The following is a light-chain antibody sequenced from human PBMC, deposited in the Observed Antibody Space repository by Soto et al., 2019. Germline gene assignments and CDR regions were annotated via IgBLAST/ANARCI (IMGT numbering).Light chain of an antibody. CDR1: SSNIGAGYD. V-gene: IGLV1-40*01. CDR2: GDT. CDR3: QSSDTSLSGSYG. J-gene: IGLJ1*01. Sequence: QSVLTQPPSVSGAPGQRVTISCTGSSSNIGAGYDVHWYQQLPGTAPKLLIYGDTNRPSGVPDRFSGSKSGTSASLAITGLQAEDEADYYCQSSDTSLSGSYGFGTGTKVTVL.